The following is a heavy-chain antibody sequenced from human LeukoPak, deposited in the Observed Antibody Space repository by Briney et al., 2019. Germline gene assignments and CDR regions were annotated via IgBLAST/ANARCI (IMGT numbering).Heavy chain of an antibody. CDR3: ARGSGFWSGYFIFDY. CDR2: MFYTGTT. J-gene: IGHJ4*02. V-gene: IGHV4-39*01. Sequence: SETLSLTCTVSGDPITSSSYYWAWIRQPPGKGLEWIGSMFYTGTTYYNPALKSRVTISIDTSKNQFSLKLSSVTAADTAVYYCARGSGFWSGYFIFDYWGQGTLVTVSS. D-gene: IGHD3-3*01. CDR1: GDPITSSSYY.